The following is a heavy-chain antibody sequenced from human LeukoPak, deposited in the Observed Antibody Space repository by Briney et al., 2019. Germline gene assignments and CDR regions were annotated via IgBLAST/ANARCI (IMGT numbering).Heavy chain of an antibody. CDR2: INPSGGST. CDR1: GYTFTSYY. Sequence: ASVKVSCKASGYTFTSYYINWVRQAPGQGLEWMGIINPSGGSTTYAQKFQGRVTMTRGTSTSTVYMELSSLRSEDTAVYYCARDREHIVVVTATRDAFDIWGQGTMVTVSS. V-gene: IGHV1-46*01. CDR3: ARDREHIVVVTATRDAFDI. D-gene: IGHD2-21*02. J-gene: IGHJ3*02.